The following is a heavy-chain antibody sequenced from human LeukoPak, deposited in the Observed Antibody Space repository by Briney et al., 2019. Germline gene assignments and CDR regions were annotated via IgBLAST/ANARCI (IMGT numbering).Heavy chain of an antibody. V-gene: IGHV4-61*02. CDR1: GGSITSAGYS. CDR3: ARGYCTSTSCSENRYYFDS. J-gene: IGHJ4*02. CDR2: IYSSGST. Sequence: SQTLSLTCTVSGGSITSAGYSRGWIRQPAGKGLEWIGRIYSSGSTNSNPSLKSRVTISVDTSKNQFSLKLSSVTAADTAVYYCARGYCTSTSCSENRYYFDSWGQGTLVTVSS. D-gene: IGHD2-2*01.